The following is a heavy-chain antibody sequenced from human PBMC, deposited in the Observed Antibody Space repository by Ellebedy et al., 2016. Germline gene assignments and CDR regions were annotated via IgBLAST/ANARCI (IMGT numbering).Heavy chain of an antibody. CDR2: ISGSGGST. V-gene: IGHV3-23*01. CDR3: ADGERTYFDYNRPLP. CDR1: GFTFSSYA. D-gene: IGHD3-3*01. J-gene: IGHJ5*02. Sequence: GGSLRLXXAASGFTFSSYAMSWVRQAPGKGLEWVSSISGSGGSTYYGDSVKGRFTISRDNSKNTLYLQMNSLAAEDTAVYYCADGERTYFDYNRPLPWGQGTLVTVSS.